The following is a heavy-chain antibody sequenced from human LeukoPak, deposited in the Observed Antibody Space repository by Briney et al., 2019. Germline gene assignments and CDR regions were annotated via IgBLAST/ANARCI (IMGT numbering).Heavy chain of an antibody. Sequence: GASVKVSCKASGYSFTSQDMHWVRQAPGQGLEWVGWINTNTGNPTYAQGFTGRFVFSLDTSVSTAYLQISSLKAEDTAVYYCARVRGYSGYDLYYWGQGTLVTVSS. V-gene: IGHV7-4-1*02. J-gene: IGHJ4*02. CDR3: ARVRGYSGYDLYY. CDR2: INTNTGNP. CDR1: GYSFTSQD. D-gene: IGHD5-12*01.